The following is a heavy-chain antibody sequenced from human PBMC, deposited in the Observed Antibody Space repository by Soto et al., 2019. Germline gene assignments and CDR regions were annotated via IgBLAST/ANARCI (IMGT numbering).Heavy chain of an antibody. CDR1: GYTFTGHY. J-gene: IGHJ3*02. V-gene: IGHV1-2*02. D-gene: IGHD3-10*01. CDR2: INSNSVGT. CDR3: AREPMVRAAHGFDI. Sequence: QVQLVQSGAEVKKPGASVKVSCKASGYTFTGHYMHWVRQAPGQGLEWMGWINSNSVGTNYAQKFQGRVTMTRDTSISKAYMELSRLRSDDTAVYYCAREPMVRAAHGFDIWGQGTMVTVSS.